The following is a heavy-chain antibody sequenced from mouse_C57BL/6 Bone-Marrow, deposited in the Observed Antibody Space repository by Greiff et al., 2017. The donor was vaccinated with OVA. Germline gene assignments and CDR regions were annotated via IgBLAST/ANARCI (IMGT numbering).Heavy chain of an antibody. CDR1: GFTFSSSS. CDR2: LSARGSYP. Sequence: VQLKESGGGLVKPGGSLKLSCAASGFTFSSSSLSWVRQPPEKGLAFVATLSARGSYPYYPDNVKGRFTISRDNAKNNLYLQMSHLKSEDTAIDYCARAVFITTVVADYWGQGTTLTVSS. CDR3: ARAVFITTVVADY. D-gene: IGHD1-1*01. J-gene: IGHJ2*01. V-gene: IGHV5-4*01.